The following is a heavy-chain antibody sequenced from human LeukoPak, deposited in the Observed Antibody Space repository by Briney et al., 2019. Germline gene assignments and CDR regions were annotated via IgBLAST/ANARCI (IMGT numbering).Heavy chain of an antibody. J-gene: IGHJ6*03. CDR3: ARWYCSSTTCYHMDV. CDR2: IYYSGNT. CDR1: GGSINSYY. Sequence: SETLSLTCTVSGGSINSYYWSWIRQPPGKGLEYIGHIYYSGNTDYNPSLKSRVTISVDTSKNQFSLNLSSVTAADTAVYYCARWYCSSTTCYHMDVWGKGTTVIVSS. D-gene: IGHD2/OR15-2a*01. V-gene: IGHV4-59*01.